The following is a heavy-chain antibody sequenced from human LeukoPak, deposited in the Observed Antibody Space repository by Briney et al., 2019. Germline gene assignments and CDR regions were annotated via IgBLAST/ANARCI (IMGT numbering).Heavy chain of an antibody. V-gene: IGHV3-7*01. J-gene: IGHJ6*03. CDR2: IKQDGSEK. D-gene: IGHD3-22*01. Sequence: PGGSLRLSCAASGFTFSSYWMSWVRQAPGKGLEWVANIKQDGSEKYYVDSVKGRITISRDNAKNSLYLQMNSLRAEDTAVYYCARAGWYYYDSSSYMDVWGKGTTVTVS. CDR3: ARAGWYYYDSSSYMDV. CDR1: GFTFSSYW.